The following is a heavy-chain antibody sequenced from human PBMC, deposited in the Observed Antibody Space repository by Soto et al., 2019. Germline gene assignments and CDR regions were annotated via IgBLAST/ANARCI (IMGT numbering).Heavy chain of an antibody. CDR3: ARASAGGKYYYGMDV. CDR1: GYSFTSYW. J-gene: IGHJ6*02. D-gene: IGHD6-13*01. Sequence: PEESLKISCKGSGYSFTSYWIGWVRQMPGKGLEWMGIIYPGDSDTRYSPSFQGQVTISADKSISTAYLQWSSLKASDTAMYYCARASAGGKYYYGMDVWGQGTTVTVSS. CDR2: IYPGDSDT. V-gene: IGHV5-51*01.